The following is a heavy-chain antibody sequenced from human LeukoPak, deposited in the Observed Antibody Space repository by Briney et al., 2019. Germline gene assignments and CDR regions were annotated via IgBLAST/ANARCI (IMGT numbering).Heavy chain of an antibody. CDR3: ARDPYGSGSYLFDY. V-gene: IGHV1-46*01. Sequence: APLRVSCTPSVYTFTPYYMHWVRQAPGQGLEWMGRIKPSGGSTSYAQKFQGRVTMTRDTSTSTVYMELSILRSEDTAVYYCARDPYGSGSYLFDYWGQGTLVTVSS. D-gene: IGHD3-10*01. CDR1: VYTFTPYY. CDR2: IKPSGGST. J-gene: IGHJ4*02.